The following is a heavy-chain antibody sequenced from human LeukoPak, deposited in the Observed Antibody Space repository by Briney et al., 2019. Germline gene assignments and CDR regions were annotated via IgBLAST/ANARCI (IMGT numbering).Heavy chain of an antibody. CDR2: ISYDGSNK. D-gene: IGHD3-22*01. V-gene: IGHV3-30-3*01. CDR1: GFTFSSYA. CDR3: ARVGSTMIVVVDFDY. J-gene: IGHJ4*02. Sequence: PGGSLRLSCAASGFTFSSYAMHWVRQAPGKGLEWVAVISYDGSNKYYADSVKGRFTISRDNSKNTLYLQMNSLRAEDTAVYYCARVGSTMIVVVDFDYWGQGTLVTVSS.